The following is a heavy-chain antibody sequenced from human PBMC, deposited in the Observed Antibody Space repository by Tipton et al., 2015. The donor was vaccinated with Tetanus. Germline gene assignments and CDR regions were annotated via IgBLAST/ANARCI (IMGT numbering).Heavy chain of an antibody. Sequence: LSLSCTVSGDSLSSSNYFWGWIRQPPGQKLEWIGSIYYRGTTLYNPSLQSRVTLSVDTSRNQFSLEVTSLTAADTAMYFCAILPKHWQAPRGVPWGQGVLVTVSS. CDR2: IYYRGTT. CDR1: GDSLSSSNYF. V-gene: IGHV4-39*01. CDR3: AILPKHWQAPRGVP. D-gene: IGHD1-1*01. J-gene: IGHJ5*02.